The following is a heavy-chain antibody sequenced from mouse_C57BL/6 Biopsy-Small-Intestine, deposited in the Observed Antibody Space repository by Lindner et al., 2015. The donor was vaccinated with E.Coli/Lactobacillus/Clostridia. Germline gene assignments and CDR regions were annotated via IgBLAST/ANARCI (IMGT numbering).Heavy chain of an antibody. Sequence: SVKVVLQGFWLHLYLALVSGWVRQAPGQGLEWMGWISAYNGNTNYAQNLQGRVTMTTDTSSSTAYMELRSLRSDDTAVYYCARDENSYSSSWYWFDPWGQGTLVTVSS. CDR1: LHLYLALV. V-gene: IGHV1-7*01. D-gene: IGHD1-1*02. J-gene: IGHJ4*01. CDR3: ARDENSYSSSWYWFDP. CDR2: ISAYNGNT.